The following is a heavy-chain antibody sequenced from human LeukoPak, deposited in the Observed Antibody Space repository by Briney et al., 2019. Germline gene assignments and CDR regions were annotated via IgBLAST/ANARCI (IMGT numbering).Heavy chain of an antibody. CDR1: EITFSSYG. CDR3: ARDQRPGWGEYFQH. CDR2: IWYDGSNK. V-gene: IGHV3-33*01. Sequence: PGGSLRLSCAASEITFSSYGMHCVRQAPGKGLEWVAVIWYDGSNKYYADSVKGRFTISRDNSKNTVYLQMNSLRVEDTAVYYCARDQRPGWGEYFQHWGQGTLVTVSS. D-gene: IGHD3-16*01. J-gene: IGHJ1*01.